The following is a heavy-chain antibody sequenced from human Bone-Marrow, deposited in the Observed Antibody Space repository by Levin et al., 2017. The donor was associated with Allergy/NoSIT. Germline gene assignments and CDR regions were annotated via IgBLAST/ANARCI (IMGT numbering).Heavy chain of an antibody. Sequence: PGGSLRLSCAASGFTFRSNAMHWVRQAPGKGLEWVAVTSFDGSKKYYADSVQGRFTISRDNSQNTLYLQMTSLRAEDTAVYYCAKDRLGGSYSIYGMDVWGQGTTVTVSS. CDR3: AKDRLGGSYSIYGMDV. D-gene: IGHD1-26*01. J-gene: IGHJ6*02. V-gene: IGHV3-30*18. CDR1: GFTFRSNA. CDR2: TSFDGSKK.